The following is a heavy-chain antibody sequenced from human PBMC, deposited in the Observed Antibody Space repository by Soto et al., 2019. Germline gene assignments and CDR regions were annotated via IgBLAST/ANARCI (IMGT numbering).Heavy chain of an antibody. Sequence: QVQLQESGPGQVKPSQTLSLTCTVSGGSITTGEYYWTWIRQPPGKGLEWIGYIFHNGDTYYNTSLQSRLAISIDTSRTQFSLRLSSVTAADTAAYYCARGTTGGSYYSVWGRGTLVTVSS. J-gene: IGHJ4*02. CDR3: ARGTTGGSYYSV. D-gene: IGHD2-15*01. CDR2: IFHNGDT. CDR1: GGSITTGEYY. V-gene: IGHV4-30-4*01.